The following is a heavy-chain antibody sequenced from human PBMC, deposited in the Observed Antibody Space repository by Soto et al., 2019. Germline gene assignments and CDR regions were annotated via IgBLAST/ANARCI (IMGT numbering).Heavy chain of an antibody. D-gene: IGHD3-3*01. J-gene: IGHJ3*02. CDR1: GYPVTAYY. CDR3: ARGGGVGVAGSAAFDM. V-gene: IGHV1-2*02. Sequence: QLHLVQSGAVVKKPGASVTVSCSASGYPVTAYYMHWVRQAPGRGLEWMGGINPATGAAKYTQTCQGRGPMPRDPSTSTVFMELSGLTSEDTAVFYCARGGGVGVAGSAAFDMWGQGTLVTVSS. CDR2: INPATGAA.